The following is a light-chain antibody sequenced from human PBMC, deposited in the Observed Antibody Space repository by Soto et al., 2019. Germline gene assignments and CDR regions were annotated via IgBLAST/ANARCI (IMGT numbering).Light chain of an antibody. V-gene: IGKV3-20*01. Sequence: EIVLTQSPGTLSLSPGERATLSCRASQSVSSSYLAWYQQKPGQAPRLLIYGASSTATVIPHRFSSSGSGTDFTLTISRLEPEDVAVYYCQQYGSSRPYTFGQGTKLEIK. CDR2: GAS. CDR3: QQYGSSRPYT. CDR1: QSVSSSY. J-gene: IGKJ2*01.